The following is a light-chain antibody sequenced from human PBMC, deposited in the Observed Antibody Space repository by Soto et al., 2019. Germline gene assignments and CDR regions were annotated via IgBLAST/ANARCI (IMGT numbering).Light chain of an antibody. CDR1: XTVLYSSNNKDY. CDR3: QQYYSTPIT. Sequence: DIVMTQSPDSLTVSLXEXXXXXXXXXXTVLYSSNNKDYLAWYQQKPGQPPKVLIYWASTRESGVPDRFSGSGSGTDFTLTISSLQAEDVAVYYCQQYYSTPITFGQGTRLEIK. V-gene: IGKV4-1*01. CDR2: WAS. J-gene: IGKJ5*01.